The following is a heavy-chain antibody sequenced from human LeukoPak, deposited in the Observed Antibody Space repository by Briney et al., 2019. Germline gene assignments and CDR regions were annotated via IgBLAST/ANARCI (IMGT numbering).Heavy chain of an antibody. CDR2: ISWNSGSI. CDR1: GFTFDDYA. CDR3: AKDMGSSGWYDPGYYYYGMDV. Sequence: GGSLRLSCAASGFTFDDYAMHWVRQAPGKGLEWVSGISWNSGSIGYADSVKGRFTISRDNAKNSLYLQMNSLRAEDTALYYCAKDMGSSGWYDPGYYYYGMDVWGQGTTVTVS. V-gene: IGHV3-9*01. J-gene: IGHJ6*02. D-gene: IGHD6-19*01.